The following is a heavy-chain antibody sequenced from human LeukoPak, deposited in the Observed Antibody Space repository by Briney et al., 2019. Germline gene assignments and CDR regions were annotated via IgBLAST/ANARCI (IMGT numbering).Heavy chain of an antibody. J-gene: IGHJ5*02. V-gene: IGHV1-69*05. CDR2: IIPIFGTP. CDR1: GSTFSSYA. D-gene: IGHD2-15*01. Sequence: ASVNVSCKASGSTFSSYAIIWVRPAPAQGLEWMGGIIPIFGTPHYAHKFQGRVTITTDESSSTAYLELSSLSPEGPAVYYCARLIRAVGNHWLDPWGQGTLVTVSS. CDR3: ARLIRAVGNHWLDP.